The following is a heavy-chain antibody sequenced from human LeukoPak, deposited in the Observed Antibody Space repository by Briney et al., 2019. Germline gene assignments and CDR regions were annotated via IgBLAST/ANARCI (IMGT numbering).Heavy chain of an antibody. D-gene: IGHD3-22*01. J-gene: IGHJ5*02. Sequence: GGSLRLSCAASGFSFRSYAMSWVRQAPGKGLEWVSAISGSGGSTYYADSVKGRFTISRDNAKNTLNLQMNSLRAEDTAVYYCARDLGQYYDTSDNWFDPWGQGTLVTVSS. CDR1: GFSFRSYA. V-gene: IGHV3-23*01. CDR2: ISGSGGST. CDR3: ARDLGQYYDTSDNWFDP.